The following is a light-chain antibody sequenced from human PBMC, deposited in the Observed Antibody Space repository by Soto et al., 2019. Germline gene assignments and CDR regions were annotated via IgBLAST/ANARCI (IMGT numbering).Light chain of an antibody. CDR3: SSYAGSHLGV. CDR2: EVT. V-gene: IGLV2-8*01. J-gene: IGLJ1*01. Sequence: QSVLTQPPSASGSPGQSVTISCTGTSRDVGDYKYVSWLQQHPGKAPKLIIYEVTKRPSGVPDRFSGSKSGNTASLTVSGLQDDDEADYYCSSYAGSHLGVLGTGTKVTVL. CDR1: SRDVGDYKY.